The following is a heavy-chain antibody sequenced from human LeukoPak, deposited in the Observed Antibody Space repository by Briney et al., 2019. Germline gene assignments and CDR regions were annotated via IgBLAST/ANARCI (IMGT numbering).Heavy chain of an antibody. Sequence: PGGSLRLSCVASGFILSTSEMNWVRQAPGKGLVWVSYISSRSSNKYYADSVKGRFTISRDNAKNSLYLQMNSLRAEDTAVYYCARGGDGYNYYYYMDVWGKGTTVTVSS. J-gene: IGHJ6*03. CDR3: ARGGDGYNYYYYMDV. V-gene: IGHV3-48*03. CDR1: GFILSTSE. D-gene: IGHD5-24*01. CDR2: ISSRSSNK.